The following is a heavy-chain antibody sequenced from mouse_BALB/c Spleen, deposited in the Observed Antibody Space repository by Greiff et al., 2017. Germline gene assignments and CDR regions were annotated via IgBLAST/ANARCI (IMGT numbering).Heavy chain of an antibody. J-gene: IGHJ4*01. CDR3: ARIEDAMDY. Sequence: EVQLQQSGAELVRPGALVKLSCKASGFNIKDYYMHWVKQRPEQGLEWIGWIDPENGNTISDPKFQGKASITADTSSNTAYLQLSSLTSEDTAVYYCARIEDAMDYWGQGTSVTVSS. V-gene: IGHV14-1*02. D-gene: IGHD2-12*01. CDR2: IDPENGNT. CDR1: GFNIKDYY.